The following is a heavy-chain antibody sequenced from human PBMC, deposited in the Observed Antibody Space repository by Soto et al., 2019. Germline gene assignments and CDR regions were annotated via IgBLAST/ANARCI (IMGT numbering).Heavy chain of an antibody. J-gene: IGHJ4*02. CDR2: IYHSGST. Sequence: SETLSLTCTVSGYSISSGYYWGWIRQPPGKGLEWIGSIYHSGSTYYNPSLKSRVTISVDTSKNQFSLKLSSLTAADTAVYYCARDNVGDTQSYYFDYWGQGTLVTVSS. CDR1: GYSISSGYY. V-gene: IGHV4-38-2*02. CDR3: ARDNVGDTQSYYFDY. D-gene: IGHD3-10*01.